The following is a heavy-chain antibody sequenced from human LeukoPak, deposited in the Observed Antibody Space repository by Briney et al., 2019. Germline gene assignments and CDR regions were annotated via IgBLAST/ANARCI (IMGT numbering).Heavy chain of an antibody. CDR1: GGSFSGYY. CDR2: INHSGST. CDR3: ARIEGSCSSTSCPAYYMDV. Sequence: SETLSLTCAVYGGSFSGYYWSWIRQPPGKGLEWIGEINHSGSTNYNPSLKSRVTISVDTSKNQFSLKLSSVTAADTAVYYCARIEGSCSSTSCPAYYMDVWGKGTTVTVSS. D-gene: IGHD2-2*01. V-gene: IGHV4-34*01. J-gene: IGHJ6*03.